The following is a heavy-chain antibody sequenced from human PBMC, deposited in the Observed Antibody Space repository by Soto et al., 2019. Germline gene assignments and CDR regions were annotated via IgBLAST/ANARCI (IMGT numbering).Heavy chain of an antibody. V-gene: IGHV3-23*01. D-gene: IGHD6-25*01. Sequence: EVQLLESGGGLVQPGGSLRLSCAASGFTFSNYATSWVRQAPGKGLEWVSAISGGGGSTYYADSVKGRFTISRDNSKNTLYLQMKSLRAEDTAVYYCAKGGYGGKFDYWGQGTLVTVSS. CDR1: GFTFSNYA. CDR3: AKGGYGGKFDY. J-gene: IGHJ4*02. CDR2: ISGGGGST.